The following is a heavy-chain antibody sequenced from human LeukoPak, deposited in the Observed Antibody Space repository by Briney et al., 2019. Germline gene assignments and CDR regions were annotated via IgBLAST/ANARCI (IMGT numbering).Heavy chain of an antibody. CDR2: IYYSGST. V-gene: IGHV4-34*01. J-gene: IGHJ5*02. D-gene: IGHD5-18*01. CDR1: GGSFSGYY. CDR3: ARTVDTAMVTDWFDP. Sequence: SETLSLTCAVYGGSFSGYYWSWIRQPPGKGLEWIGSIYYSGSTYYNPSLKSRVTVSVDTSKNQFSLKLSSVTAADTAVYYCARTVDTAMVTDWFDPWGQGTLVTVSS.